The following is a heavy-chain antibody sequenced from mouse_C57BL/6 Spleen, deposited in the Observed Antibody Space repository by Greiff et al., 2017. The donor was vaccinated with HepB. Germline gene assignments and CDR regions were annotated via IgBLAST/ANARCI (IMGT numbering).Heavy chain of an antibody. Sequence: QVQLKQSGAELARPGASVKLSCKASGYTFTSYGISWVKQRTGQGLEWIGEIYPRSGNTYYNEKFKGKATLTADKSSSTAYMELRSLTSEDSAVYFCARGAGTDAMDYWGQGTSVTVSS. CDR1: GYTFTSYG. D-gene: IGHD4-1*01. V-gene: IGHV1-81*01. CDR2: IYPRSGNT. J-gene: IGHJ4*01. CDR3: ARGAGTDAMDY.